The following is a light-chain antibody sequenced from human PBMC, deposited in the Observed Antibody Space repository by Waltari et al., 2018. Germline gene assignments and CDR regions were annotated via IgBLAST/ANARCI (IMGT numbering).Light chain of an antibody. V-gene: IGLV1-40*01. CDR1: SSNPGAGYD. Sequence: QSVLTQPPSVSGAPGQRVHISCTGSSSNPGAGYDVQRYQHLPGTAPKLLIYVNTNRPSGVPDRISASKSGTSASLAITGLQPEDEADYYCQSYDSSLTAWVFGGGTKLTVL. J-gene: IGLJ3*02. CDR2: VNT. CDR3: QSYDSSLTAWV.